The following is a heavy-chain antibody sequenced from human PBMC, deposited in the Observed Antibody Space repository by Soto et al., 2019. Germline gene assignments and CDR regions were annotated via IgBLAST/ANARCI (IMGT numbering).Heavy chain of an antibody. CDR1: GYSFANYW. CDR2: IYPGDSDT. J-gene: IGHJ6*02. V-gene: IGHV5-51*01. Sequence: ESLKISCKGSGYSFANYWIGWVRQMPGKGLEWMGIIYPGDSDTRYSPSFQGQVTISADKSISTAYLQWSSLKASDTAMYYCARPREAGKYYYGVDVWGQGTTVTVSS. D-gene: IGHD6-19*01. CDR3: ARPREAGKYYYGVDV.